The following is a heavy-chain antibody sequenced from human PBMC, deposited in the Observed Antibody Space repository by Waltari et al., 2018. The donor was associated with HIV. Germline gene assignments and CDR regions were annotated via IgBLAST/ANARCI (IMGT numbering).Heavy chain of an antibody. D-gene: IGHD3-3*01. V-gene: IGHV4-61*02. Sequence: QVQLQESGPGLVQPSQTLSLTCTVSGGSISSGSYYWSWIRQPAGKGLEWIGRIYTSGSTNYNPSLKSRVTISVDTSKNQFSLKLSSVTAADTAVYYCARDVIFGVVRGAFDIWGQGTMVTVSS. CDR3: ARDVIFGVVRGAFDI. CDR2: IYTSGST. J-gene: IGHJ3*02. CDR1: GGSISSGSYY.